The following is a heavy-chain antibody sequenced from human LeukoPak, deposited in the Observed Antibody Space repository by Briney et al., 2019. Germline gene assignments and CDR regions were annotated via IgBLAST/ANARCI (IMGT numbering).Heavy chain of an antibody. V-gene: IGHV4-34*01. J-gene: IGHJ4*02. D-gene: IGHD2-21*02. CDR1: RGSFSNFY. CDR3: ARVLKRVVVTGMRSNAGFDN. Sequence: SETLSLTCAVYRGSFSNFYWSWIRQPPGKGLAWIGEISPSRGTNDNPSLKSRVTISVDTSKNQFSLRLSSVTAADTAVYYCARVLKRVVVTGMRSNAGFDNWGQGTLVTVSS. CDR2: ISPSRGT.